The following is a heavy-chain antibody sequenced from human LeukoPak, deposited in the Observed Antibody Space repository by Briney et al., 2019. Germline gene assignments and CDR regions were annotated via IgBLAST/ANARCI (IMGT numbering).Heavy chain of an antibody. J-gene: IGHJ4*02. CDR2: INHSGST. Sequence: PSETLSLTCAVYGGPFSGYYWSWIRQPPGKGLEWIGEINHSGSTNYNPSLKSRVTISVDTSKNQFSLKLSSVTAADTAVYYCARGSDYYDSSGYQDYWGQGTLVTVSS. CDR3: ARGSDYYDSSGYQDY. V-gene: IGHV4-34*01. CDR1: GGPFSGYY. D-gene: IGHD3-22*01.